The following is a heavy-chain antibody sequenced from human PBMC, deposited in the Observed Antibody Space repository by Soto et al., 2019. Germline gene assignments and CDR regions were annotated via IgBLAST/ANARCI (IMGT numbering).Heavy chain of an antibody. CDR2: IYSGGST. D-gene: IGHD7-27*01. CDR3: ATESLGMRAFDI. Sequence: GGSLRLSCAASGFTVSSNYMSWVRQAPGKGLEWVSVIYSGGSTYYADSVKGRFTISRDNSKNTLYLQMNSLRAEDTAVYYCATESLGMRAFDIWGQGTMVTVSS. V-gene: IGHV3-53*01. J-gene: IGHJ3*02. CDR1: GFTVSSNY.